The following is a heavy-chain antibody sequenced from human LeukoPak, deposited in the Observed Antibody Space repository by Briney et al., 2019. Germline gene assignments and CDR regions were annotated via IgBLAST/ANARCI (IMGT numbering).Heavy chain of an antibody. Sequence: PGGSLRLSCVSSGFTFSNYGMHWVRQAPGKGLEWVALIWHDGSNKYYADSVRGRVTISRDNSKNTLYLQMNSLTAEDTAVYFCAKDLGLLGYWGQGTLVTVSS. CDR2: IWHDGSNK. V-gene: IGHV3-33*06. J-gene: IGHJ4*02. D-gene: IGHD3-16*01. CDR3: AKDLGLLGY. CDR1: GFTFSNYG.